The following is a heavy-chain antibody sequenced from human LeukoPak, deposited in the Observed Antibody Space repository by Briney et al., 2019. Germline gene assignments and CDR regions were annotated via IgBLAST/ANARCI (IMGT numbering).Heavy chain of an antibody. J-gene: IGHJ2*01. V-gene: IGHV4-30-4*01. Sequence: PSETLSLTCTVSGGSISSGHYYWRWIRQPPGKVLEWFGCIYYSGSTYYNPSLKSRVTISVDTSKNQFSLKLSSVTAADTAVYYCARDRMYYYDSSGYEFGGWYFDLWGRGTLVTVSS. CDR3: ARDRMYYYDSSGYEFGGWYFDL. CDR2: IYYSGST. CDR1: GGSISSGHYY. D-gene: IGHD3-22*01.